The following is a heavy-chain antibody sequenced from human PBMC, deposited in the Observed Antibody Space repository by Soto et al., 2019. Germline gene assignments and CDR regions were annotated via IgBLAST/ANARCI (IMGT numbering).Heavy chain of an antibody. CDR2: ISYDGSNK. Sequence: GGSLSLSCAASGFTFSSYAMHWVRQAPGKGLEWVAVISYDGSNKYYADSVKGRFTISRDNSKNTLYLQMNSLRAEDTAVYYCARDRVDYFDYWGQGTLVTVSS. J-gene: IGHJ4*02. V-gene: IGHV3-30-3*01. CDR1: GFTFSSYA. D-gene: IGHD3-3*01. CDR3: ARDRVDYFDY.